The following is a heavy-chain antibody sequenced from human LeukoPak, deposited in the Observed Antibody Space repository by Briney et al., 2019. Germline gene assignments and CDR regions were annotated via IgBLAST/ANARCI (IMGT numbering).Heavy chain of an antibody. Sequence: IPSETLSLTCAVSGGSISSGGYSWSWIRQPPGKGLEWIGYIYYSGSTYYNPSLKSRVTISVDRSKNQFSLKLSSVTAADTAVYYCARDNRANWGRPSAFDIWGQGTMVTVSS. J-gene: IGHJ3*02. CDR1: GGSISSGGYS. CDR3: ARDNRANWGRPSAFDI. D-gene: IGHD7-27*01. CDR2: IYYSGST. V-gene: IGHV4-30-2*01.